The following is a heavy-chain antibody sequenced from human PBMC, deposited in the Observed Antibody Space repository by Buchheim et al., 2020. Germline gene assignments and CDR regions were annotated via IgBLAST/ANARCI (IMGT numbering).Heavy chain of an antibody. Sequence: EVQLLESGGGLVQPGGSLRLSCAASGFTFSSYAMSWVRQAPGKGLEWVSTLSGTGGSTYYADSVKGRFTTSRDTSKNTLYLHMNSLRAEDTAVYYCAKMEGGLTVTMCPDYWGQGTL. V-gene: IGHV3-23*01. CDR1: GFTFSSYA. J-gene: IGHJ4*02. CDR2: LSGTGGST. CDR3: AKMEGGLTVTMCPDY. D-gene: IGHD4-17*01.